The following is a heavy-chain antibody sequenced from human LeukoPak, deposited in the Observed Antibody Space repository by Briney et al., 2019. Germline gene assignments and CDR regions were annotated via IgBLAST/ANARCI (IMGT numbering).Heavy chain of an antibody. CDR3: AKDQARDYDILTGRWYYYYGMDV. CDR1: GFTFSSYG. CDR2: ISYDGSNK. J-gene: IGHJ6*02. Sequence: GGSLRLSCAASGFTFSSYGMRWVRQAPGKGLEWVAVISYDGSNKYYADSVKGRFTISRDNSKNTLYLQMNSLRAEDTAVYYCAKDQARDYDILTGRWYYYYGMDVWGQGTTVTVSS. V-gene: IGHV3-30*18. D-gene: IGHD3-9*01.